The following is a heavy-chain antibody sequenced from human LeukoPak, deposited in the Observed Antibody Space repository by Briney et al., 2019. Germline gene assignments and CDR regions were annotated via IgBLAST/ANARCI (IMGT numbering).Heavy chain of an antibody. Sequence: PGGSLRLSCAASGFTFSSAWMHWVCQAPEKGLEWLADIKCDGSEKYYVDSVKGRLTISRDNSKNTLYLQVSSLRAEDMAVYYCARGGLVGPTPYLDSWGQGTLVTVSS. CDR2: IKCDGSEK. D-gene: IGHD1-26*01. CDR3: ARGGLVGPTPYLDS. J-gene: IGHJ4*02. V-gene: IGHV3-52*01. CDR1: GFTFSSAW.